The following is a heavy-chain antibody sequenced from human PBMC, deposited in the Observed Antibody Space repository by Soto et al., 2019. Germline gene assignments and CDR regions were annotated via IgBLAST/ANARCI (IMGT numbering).Heavy chain of an antibody. D-gene: IGHD3-22*01. CDR2: ISYDGSNK. Sequence: ESGGGVVQPGRSLRLSCAASGFTFSSYGMHWVRQAPGKGQEWVAVISYDGSNKYYADSVKGRFTISRDNSKNTLYLQMNSLRAEDTAVYYCAKVYYYDSSGYLIDYWGQGTLVTVSS. V-gene: IGHV3-30*18. J-gene: IGHJ4*02. CDR3: AKVYYYDSSGYLIDY. CDR1: GFTFSSYG.